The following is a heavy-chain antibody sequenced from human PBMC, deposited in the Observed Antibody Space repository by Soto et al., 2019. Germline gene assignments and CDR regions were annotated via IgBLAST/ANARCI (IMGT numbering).Heavy chain of an antibody. CDR1: GYTFTSYG. Sequence: GASVKVSCKASGYTFTSYGISWVRQAPGQGLEWMGWISAYNGNTNYAQKLQGRVTMTTDTSTSTAYMELRSLRSDDTAVYYCARDRYCSGGSCYVWTFFDYWGQGTLVTVSS. CDR3: ARDRYCSGGSCYVWTFFDY. V-gene: IGHV1-18*01. CDR2: ISAYNGNT. D-gene: IGHD2-15*01. J-gene: IGHJ4*02.